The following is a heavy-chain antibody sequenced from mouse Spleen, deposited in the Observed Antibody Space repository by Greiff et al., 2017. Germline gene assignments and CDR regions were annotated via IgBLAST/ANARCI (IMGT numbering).Heavy chain of an antibody. J-gene: IGHJ3*01. CDR3: ASYGNSAWFAY. Sequence: EVQLQQSGPGLVKPSQSLSLTCSVTGYSITSGYYWNWIRQFPGNKLEWMGYISYDGSNNYNPSLKNRISITRDTSKNQFFLKLNSVTTEDTATYYCASYGNSAWFAYWGQGTLVTVSA. CDR1: GYSITSGYY. D-gene: IGHD2-1*01. CDR2: ISYDGSN. V-gene: IGHV3-6*01.